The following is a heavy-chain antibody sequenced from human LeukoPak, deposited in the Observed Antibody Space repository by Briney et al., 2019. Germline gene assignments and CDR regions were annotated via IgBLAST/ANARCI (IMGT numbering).Heavy chain of an antibody. V-gene: IGHV4-61*02. J-gene: IGHJ5*02. D-gene: IGHD2-21*02. CDR3: ASRSMTSNGFDP. CDR2: IYTSGST. CDR1: GGSISSGSYY. Sequence: SQTLSLTCTVSGGSISSGSYYWSWIRQPAGKGLEWIGRIYTSGSTNYNPSLKSRVTISVDTSKNQFSLKLSSVTAADTAVYYCASRSMTSNGFDPWGQGSLVTVSS.